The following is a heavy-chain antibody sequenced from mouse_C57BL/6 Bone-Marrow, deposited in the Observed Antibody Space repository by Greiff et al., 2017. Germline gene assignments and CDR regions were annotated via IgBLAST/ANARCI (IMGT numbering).Heavy chain of an antibody. V-gene: IGHV5-6*01. CDR2: ISSGGSYT. CDR1: GFTFSSYG. D-gene: IGHD2-4*01. CDR3: ARLGLRQFAY. Sequence: EVKLMESGGDLVKPGGSLKLSCAASGFTFSSYGMSWVRQTPDTRLEWVATISSGGSYTYYPDSVKGRFTISRDNAKNTLYLQMSSLKSEDTAMYYCARLGLRQFAYWGQGTLVTVSA. J-gene: IGHJ3*01.